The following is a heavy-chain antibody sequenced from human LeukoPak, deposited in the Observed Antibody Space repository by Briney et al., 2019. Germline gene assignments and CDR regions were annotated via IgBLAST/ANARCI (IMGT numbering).Heavy chain of an antibody. CDR1: GFTFSDYY. CDR2: ISSSSSYT. Sequence: GGSLRLSCAASGFTFSDYYMSWIRQAPGKGLEWVSYISSSSSYTNYAGSVKGRFTISRDNAKNSLYLQMNSLRAEDTAVYYCASGRGFGPVDGMDVWGKGTTVTVSS. CDR3: ASGRGFGPVDGMDV. J-gene: IGHJ6*04. V-gene: IGHV3-11*06. D-gene: IGHD3-10*01.